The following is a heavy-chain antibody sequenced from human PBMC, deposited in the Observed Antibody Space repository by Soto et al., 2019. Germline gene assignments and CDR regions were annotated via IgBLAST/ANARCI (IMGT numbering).Heavy chain of an antibody. J-gene: IGHJ6*02. CDR2: INPSGGST. V-gene: IGHV1-46*01. CDR1: GYTFTSYY. CDR3: ASRLRGEAAATPYYYYGMDV. D-gene: IGHD6-13*01. Sequence: QVQLVQSGAEVKKPGASVKVSCKASGYTFTSYYMHWVRQAPGQGLEWMGIINPSGGSTSYAQKFQGRDNMTRDTSTSTVYMELSRLRSEDTAVYYCASRLRGEAAATPYYYYGMDVWGQGTTVTVSS.